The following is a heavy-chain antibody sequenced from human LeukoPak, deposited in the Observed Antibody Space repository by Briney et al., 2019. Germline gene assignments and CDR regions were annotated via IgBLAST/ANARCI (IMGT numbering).Heavy chain of an antibody. V-gene: IGHV4-59*08. D-gene: IGHD2-8*01. J-gene: IGHJ3*02. Sequence: SETLPLTCTVSGGSISSYYWSWIRQPPGKGLEWIGYIYYSGSTNYNPSLKSRVTISVDTSKNQFSLKLSSVTAADTAVYYCARQTKPGAFDIWGQGTMVTVSS. CDR2: IYYSGST. CDR3: ARQTKPGAFDI. CDR1: GGSISSYY.